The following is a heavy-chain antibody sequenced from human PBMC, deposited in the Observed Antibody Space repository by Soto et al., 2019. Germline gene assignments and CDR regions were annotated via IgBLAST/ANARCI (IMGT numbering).Heavy chain of an antibody. V-gene: IGHV3-33*01. D-gene: IGHD3-9*01. J-gene: IGHJ4*02. Sequence: LRLSCAASGFTFSSYGMHWVRQAPGKGLEWVAVIWYDGSNKYYADSVKGRFTISRDNSKNTLYLQMNSLRAEDTAVYYCASDYDILTGYSWERFDYWGQGTLVTVSS. CDR2: IWYDGSNK. CDR1: GFTFSSYG. CDR3: ASDYDILTGYSWERFDY.